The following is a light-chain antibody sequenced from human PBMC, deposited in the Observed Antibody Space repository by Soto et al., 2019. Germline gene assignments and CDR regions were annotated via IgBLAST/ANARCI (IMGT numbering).Light chain of an antibody. CDR1: SSDVGGYNY. J-gene: IGLJ1*01. CDR2: DVS. CDR3: SSYTTSSIHV. Sequence: QSVLTQPASVSGSPGQSITISCTGTSSDVGGYNYVPWYQQHPGKAPKPMIYDVSNRPSGVSNRFSGSKSGNTASLTISGLQADFFDDYYSSSYTTSSIHVFGTVT. V-gene: IGLV2-14*01.